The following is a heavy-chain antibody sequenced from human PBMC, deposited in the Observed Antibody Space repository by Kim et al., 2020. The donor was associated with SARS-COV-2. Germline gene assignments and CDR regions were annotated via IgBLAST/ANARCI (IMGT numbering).Heavy chain of an antibody. CDR3: AMCLEATCFGGWVLPDYYGMDA. CDR2: ISGSGGST. D-gene: IGHD3-16*01. CDR1: GFTFSSYA. V-gene: IGHV3-23*01. J-gene: IGHJ6*02. Sequence: GGSLRLSCAASGFTFSSYAMSWVRQAPGKGLEWVSAISGSGGSTYYTDSVKGRFTISRDNSKNTLYLQMNSLRAEDTAVYYCAMCLEATCFGGWVLPDYYGMDAWGQGTTVTVSS.